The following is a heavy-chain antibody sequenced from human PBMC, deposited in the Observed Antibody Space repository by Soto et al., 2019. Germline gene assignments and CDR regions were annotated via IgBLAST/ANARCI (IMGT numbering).Heavy chain of an antibody. CDR2: ITWNSGTI. CDR3: AKDIRPHYYYYMDV. J-gene: IGHJ6*03. Sequence: GGSLRLSCAASGFIFDDYAMHWVRQAPGKGLEWVSGITWNSGTIGYADSVKGRFTISRDNAKNSLYLQMHSLRPEDTALYYCAKDIRPHYYYYMDVWGKGTTVTVSS. CDR1: GFIFDDYA. V-gene: IGHV3-9*01.